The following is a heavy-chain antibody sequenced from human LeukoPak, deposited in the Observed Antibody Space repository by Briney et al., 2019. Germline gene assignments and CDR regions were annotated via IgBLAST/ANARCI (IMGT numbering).Heavy chain of an antibody. V-gene: IGHV1-2*04. D-gene: IGHD2-8*01. Sequence: ASVKVSCKASGYTFTGYYMHWVRQAPGQGLEWMGWINPNSGGTNYAQKFQGWVTMTRDTSISTAYMELSRLRSDDTAVYYCARGIPDGYKVYAHFSYYYYGMDVWGQGTTVTVSS. J-gene: IGHJ6*02. CDR1: GYTFTGYY. CDR3: ARGIPDGYKVYAHFSYYYYGMDV. CDR2: INPNSGGT.